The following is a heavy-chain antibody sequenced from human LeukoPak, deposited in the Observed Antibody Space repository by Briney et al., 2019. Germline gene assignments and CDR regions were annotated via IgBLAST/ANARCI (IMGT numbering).Heavy chain of an antibody. D-gene: IGHD1-26*01. CDR3: ARELREHGVFDI. V-gene: IGHV3-53*01. J-gene: IGHJ3*02. CDR1: GFTVSSNY. CDR2: IYSDGGT. Sequence: GGSLRLSCAASGFTVSSNYMSWVRQAPGTGLEWVSEIYSDGGTYYAASVKGRFSISRDNSKNTVYLQMNSLRAEDTAIYYCARELREHGVFDIWGQGTMVTVSS.